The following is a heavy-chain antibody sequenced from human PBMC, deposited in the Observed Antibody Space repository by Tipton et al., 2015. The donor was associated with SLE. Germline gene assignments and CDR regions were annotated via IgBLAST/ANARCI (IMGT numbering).Heavy chain of an antibody. CDR1: GGSINSNTHS. CDR3: ARTFRDGYNYPTTRFDY. J-gene: IGHJ4*02. D-gene: IGHD5-24*01. Sequence: TLSLTCTVSGGSINSNTHSWGWVRQPPGKGLEWIGNIDYTANPNYSPSLKSRVTISIDTSTNHFSLKLRSVTAADTAVYYCARTFRDGYNYPTTRFDYRGQGNLVTVSS. CDR2: IDYTANP. V-gene: IGHV4-61*03.